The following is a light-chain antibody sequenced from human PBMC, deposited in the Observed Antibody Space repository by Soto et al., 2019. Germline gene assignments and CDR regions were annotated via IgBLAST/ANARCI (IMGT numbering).Light chain of an antibody. J-gene: IGKJ2*01. CDR3: QASHSFPRT. CDR2: GAS. CDR1: QDIGYN. Sequence: DLPMTQSPSSLSASVGDRVTITCQASQDIGYNLNWYQQKSRKAPQLLIHGASTLQAGVTLRFSGRGSVTQFTFTINTVQPDDIATYYSQASHSFPRTFGQGTKLEIK. V-gene: IGKV1-33*01.